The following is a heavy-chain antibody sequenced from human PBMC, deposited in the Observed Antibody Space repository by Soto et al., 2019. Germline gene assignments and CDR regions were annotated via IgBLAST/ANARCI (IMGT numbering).Heavy chain of an antibody. CDR2: IDTSSTKI. J-gene: IGHJ4*02. Sequence: GGSLRLSCAASGYTFSDYYLSWIRQAPGKGLEWISYIDTSSTKIYYADSVKGRFTISRDNGKNSLFLEMNSLRVEDTAVYFCASHYDLWSGYLSPVDYWGQGTXVTVSS. V-gene: IGHV3-11*01. D-gene: IGHD3-3*01. CDR1: GYTFSDYY. CDR3: ASHYDLWSGYLSPVDY.